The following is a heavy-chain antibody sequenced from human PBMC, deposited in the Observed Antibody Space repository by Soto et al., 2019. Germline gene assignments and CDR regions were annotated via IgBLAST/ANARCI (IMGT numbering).Heavy chain of an antibody. CDR2: IYYTGKT. CDR1: GASFNANY. CDR3: ASARWDY. D-gene: IGHD6-13*01. J-gene: IGHJ4*02. Sequence: PSETLSLTCAVSGASFNANYWTWIRQPPGKGLEWIGQIYYTGKTNYNASLRNRVTISVDTSKNQFSLKLASVTAADTAVYYCASARWDYWGQGSLVTVSS. V-gene: IGHV4-34*01.